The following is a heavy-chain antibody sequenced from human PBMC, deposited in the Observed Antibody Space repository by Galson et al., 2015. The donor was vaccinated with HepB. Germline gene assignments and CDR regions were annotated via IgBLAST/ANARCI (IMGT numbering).Heavy chain of an antibody. V-gene: IGHV4-59*01. CDR2: THFTGTT. CDR1: RGSITSSH. CDR3: ALTYLYESSAYWTFDM. D-gene: IGHD3-22*01. J-gene: IGHJ3*02. Sequence: SETLSLTCTVSRGSITSSHWSWIRQSPGRGLEWIGHTHFTGTTNYNPSLKSRVTISIATSKRQFSLSLTSVTAADSAVYFCALTYLYESSAYWTFDMWGQGTTVTVSS.